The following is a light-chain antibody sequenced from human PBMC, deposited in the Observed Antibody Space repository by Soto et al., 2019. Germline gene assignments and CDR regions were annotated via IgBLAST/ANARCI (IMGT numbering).Light chain of an antibody. V-gene: IGKV3-11*01. CDR3: QQRTYSIT. Sequence: EIVLTQSPATLSSSPGESATLSCRASQSLSHYLAWYQQKPGQPPRLLIYDASHRATGIPVRFSGSGSGTDFTLTISSLEPEDFAVYYCQQRTYSITFGQGTRLEIK. CDR2: DAS. CDR1: QSLSHY. J-gene: IGKJ5*01.